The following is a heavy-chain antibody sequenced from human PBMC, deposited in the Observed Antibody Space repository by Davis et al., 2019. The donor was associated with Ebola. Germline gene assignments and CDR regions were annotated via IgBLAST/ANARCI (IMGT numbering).Heavy chain of an antibody. CDR2: ISSSSSTI. D-gene: IGHD3-22*01. Sequence: GESLKISCAASGFTFSSYSMNWVRQAPGKGLEWVSYISSSSSTIYYADSVKGRFTISRDNAKNSLYLQMNSLRDEDTAVYYCARGLPRWLFDYYYYGMDVWGQGTTVTVSS. CDR1: GFTFSSYS. J-gene: IGHJ6*02. V-gene: IGHV3-48*02. CDR3: ARGLPRWLFDYYYYGMDV.